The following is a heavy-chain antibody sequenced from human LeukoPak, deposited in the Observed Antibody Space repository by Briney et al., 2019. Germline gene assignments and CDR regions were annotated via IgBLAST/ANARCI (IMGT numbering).Heavy chain of an antibody. CDR2: ISDRGSSK. J-gene: IGHJ2*01. CDR1: GFNFGDFY. V-gene: IGHV3-11*04. Sequence: PGGSLRLSCAASGFNFGDFYMSWIRQARGKGLEFISYISDRGSSKDYVDSVRGQFTISRDNANNSLYLQMNTLRVEDTAIYYCARTIVGATVDWYFDLWGRGTPVTVSS. D-gene: IGHD1-26*01. CDR3: ARTIVGATVDWYFDL.